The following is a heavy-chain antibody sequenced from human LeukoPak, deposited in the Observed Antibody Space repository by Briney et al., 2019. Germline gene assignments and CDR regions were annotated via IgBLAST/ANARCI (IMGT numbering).Heavy chain of an antibody. V-gene: IGHV3-30-3*01. CDR2: ISYDGSNK. D-gene: IGHD6-19*01. CDR1: GFTFSSYA. Sequence: GGSLGLSCAASGFTFSSYAMHWVRQAPGKGLEWVAVISYDGSNKYYADSVKGRFTISRDNSKNTLYLQMNSLRAEDTAVYYCARGGYSSGWFDFDYWGQGTLVTVSS. J-gene: IGHJ4*02. CDR3: ARGGYSSGWFDFDY.